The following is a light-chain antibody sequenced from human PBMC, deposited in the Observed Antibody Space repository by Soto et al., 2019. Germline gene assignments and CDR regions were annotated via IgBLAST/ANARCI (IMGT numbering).Light chain of an antibody. J-gene: IGKJ1*01. CDR1: QSVSSSY. CDR2: GAS. CDR3: HQYSSSRRT. Sequence: EIVLTQSPGTLSLYPGERATLSCRASQSVSSSYLAWYQQKPGQAPRLLIYGASSRATGIPDRFSGSGSGTDFTLTISRLEPEDFAVYYCHQYSSSRRTFGQGTKVDIK. V-gene: IGKV3-20*01.